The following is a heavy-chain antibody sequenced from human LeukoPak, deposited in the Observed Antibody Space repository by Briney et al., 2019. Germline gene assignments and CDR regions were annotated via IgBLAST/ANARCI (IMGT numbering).Heavy chain of an antibody. Sequence: GGSLRLSCAASGFTFSSYSMNWVRQAPGKGLEWVSFISSSSSYIYYADSAKGRFTISRDNAKNSLYLQMNSLRAEDTAVYYCARDPDDYSNIQVNYFDYWGQGTLVTVSS. V-gene: IGHV3-21*01. CDR2: ISSSSSYI. CDR3: ARDPDDYSNIQVNYFDY. D-gene: IGHD4-11*01. J-gene: IGHJ4*02. CDR1: GFTFSSYS.